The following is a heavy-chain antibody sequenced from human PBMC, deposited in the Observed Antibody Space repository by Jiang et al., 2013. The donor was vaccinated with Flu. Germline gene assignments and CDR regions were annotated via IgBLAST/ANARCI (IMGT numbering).Heavy chain of an antibody. CDR2: YHSGST. V-gene: IGHV4-4*02. Sequence: YHSGSTNYNPSLKSRVTISVDKSKNQFSLKLSSVTAADTAVYYCARFVDIVVVPAAIANDAFDIWGQGTVVTVSS. J-gene: IGHJ3*02. CDR3: ARFVDIVVVPAAIANDAFDI. D-gene: IGHD2-2*02.